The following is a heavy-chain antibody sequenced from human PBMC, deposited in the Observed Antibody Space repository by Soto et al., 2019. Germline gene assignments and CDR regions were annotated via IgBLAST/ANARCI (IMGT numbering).Heavy chain of an antibody. D-gene: IGHD6-13*01. J-gene: IGHJ5*02. V-gene: IGHV3-33*01. CDR3: ARDQGYSSSSVDP. Sequence: QVQLVESGGGVVQPGRSLRLSCAASGFTFSSYGMHWVRQAPGKGLEWVAVIWYDGSNKYYADSVKGRFTISRDNSKNTLYLQMNSLRAEDTAVYYCARDQGYSSSSVDPWGQGTLVTVSS. CDR2: IWYDGSNK. CDR1: GFTFSSYG.